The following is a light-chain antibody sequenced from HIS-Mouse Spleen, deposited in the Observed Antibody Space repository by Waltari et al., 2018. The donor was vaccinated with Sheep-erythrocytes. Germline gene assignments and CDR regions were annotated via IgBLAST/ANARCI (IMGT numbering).Light chain of an antibody. J-gene: IGKJ4*01. CDR1: QGIRSY. CDR2: AAS. CDR3: QQYYSFPLT. Sequence: AIWMTQSPSLLAASTGDRVTISCRMSQGIRSYLAWYHQQPGKAPELLIYAASTLRSGVPSRFSGSGSGTDFTLTISCLQSEDFATYYCQQYYSFPLTFGGGTKVEIK. V-gene: IGKV1D-8*02.